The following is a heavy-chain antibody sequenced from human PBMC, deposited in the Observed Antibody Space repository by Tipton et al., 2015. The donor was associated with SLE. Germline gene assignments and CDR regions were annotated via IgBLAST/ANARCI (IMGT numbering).Heavy chain of an antibody. V-gene: IGHV4-34*01. Sequence: TLSLTCVVYGGSFSGYYWSWIRQPPGKGLEWIGEINHSGSTNYNPSLKSRVTISVDTSKNQFSLKLSSVTAADTAVYYCASQEYGGYVGYWGQGTLVTVSS. CDR3: ASQEYGGYVGY. J-gene: IGHJ4*02. CDR2: INHSGST. D-gene: IGHD5-12*01. CDR1: GGSFSGYY.